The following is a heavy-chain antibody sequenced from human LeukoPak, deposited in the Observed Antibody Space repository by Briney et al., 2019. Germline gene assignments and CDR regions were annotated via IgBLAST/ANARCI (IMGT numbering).Heavy chain of an antibody. V-gene: IGHV4-30-4*01. CDR1: GGSISSGDYY. CDR2: IYYSGST. J-gene: IGHJ4*02. Sequence: SQTLSLTCTVSGGSISSGDYYWSWIRQPPGHGLEWIGSIYYSGSTYYNPSLKSRVTVAVDASKNQFSLRLSSVTDADTAVYYCASETSGANSWGQGTLVTVSA. D-gene: IGHD4-17*01. CDR3: ASETSGANS.